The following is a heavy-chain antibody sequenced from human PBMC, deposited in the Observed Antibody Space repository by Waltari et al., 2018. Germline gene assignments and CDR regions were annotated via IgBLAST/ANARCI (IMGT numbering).Heavy chain of an antibody. J-gene: IGHJ3*02. V-gene: IGHV3-7*01. CDR2: IKKDGSEE. CDR3: ARDQWFAFDI. CDR1: VFPLSSYW. Sequence: EVQLVESGGGLVQPGGSLRLSCVASVFPLSSYWMSWVRQAPGKGLEWVANIKKDGSEEYYVDSVRGRFTISRDNAKNSLYLQMNSLRPEDTAVYYCARDQWFAFDIWGQGTMVTVSS. D-gene: IGHD3-22*01.